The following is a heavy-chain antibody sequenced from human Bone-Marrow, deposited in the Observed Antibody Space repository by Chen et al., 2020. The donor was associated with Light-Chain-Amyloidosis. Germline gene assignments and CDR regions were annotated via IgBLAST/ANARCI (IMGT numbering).Heavy chain of an antibody. Sequence: VQLLESGGGFVQPGASLRLSCAASGFTFSTYAMYWVRQAPGKGLEWVTVISYDASKKYYADSVKGRFTISRDNSKNTLYLQMNSLRPEDTAVYYCARSYGSGRGDALDIWGQGTMVTVSS. CDR1: GFTFSTYA. J-gene: IGHJ3*02. D-gene: IGHD3-10*01. CDR3: ARSYGSGRGDALDI. V-gene: IGHV3-30-3*01. CDR2: ISYDASKK.